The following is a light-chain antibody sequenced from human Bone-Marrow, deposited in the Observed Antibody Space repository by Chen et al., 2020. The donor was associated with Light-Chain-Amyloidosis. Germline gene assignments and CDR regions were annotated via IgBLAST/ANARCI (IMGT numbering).Light chain of an antibody. J-gene: IGKJ1*01. V-gene: IGKV1-5*01. CDR1: QSISSW. CDR2: DAS. CDR3: QQYNSYPWT. Sequence: DIQMTQSPSPLSAYVGDRVTITCRARQSISSWLAWYQQKPGKAPKLLIYDASSLESGVPSRSSGSGSGTEFTLTISSLQPDDFATYYCQQYNSYPWTFGQGTKVEIK.